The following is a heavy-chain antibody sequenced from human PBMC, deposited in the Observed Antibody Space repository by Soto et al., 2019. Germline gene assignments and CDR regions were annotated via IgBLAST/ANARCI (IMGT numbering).Heavy chain of an antibody. J-gene: IGHJ4*02. Sequence: SETLSLTCAVYGGSFSGYYWSWIRQPPGKGLEWIGEINHRGSTNCNPSLKSRVIISVDTSKNQFSLKLTSVTAADTAVYYCARFGSGSYGSDYWGQGVLVTVSS. V-gene: IGHV4-34*01. CDR2: INHRGST. CDR1: GGSFSGYY. CDR3: ARFGSGSYGSDY. D-gene: IGHD3-10*01.